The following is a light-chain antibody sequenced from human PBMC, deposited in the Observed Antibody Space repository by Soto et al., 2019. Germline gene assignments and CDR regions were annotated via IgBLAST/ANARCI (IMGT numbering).Light chain of an antibody. J-gene: IGKJ5*01. Sequence: EIVLTQSPGTLSLSPGERATLSCRASQSVSSNFLAWYQQNPGQAPRLLIYGASRRATGIPDRFSGSGSGTDFTLTISRLESEDFALYYCQHYGSSPSTFGQGTRLEIK. CDR2: GAS. CDR1: QSVSSNF. CDR3: QHYGSSPST. V-gene: IGKV3-20*01.